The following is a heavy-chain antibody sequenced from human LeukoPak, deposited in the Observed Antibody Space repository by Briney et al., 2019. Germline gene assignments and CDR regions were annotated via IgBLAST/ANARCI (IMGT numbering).Heavy chain of an antibody. V-gene: IGHV3-7*01. CDR3: ARDFSWRQFDY. J-gene: IGHJ4*02. CDR1: GFTAGFTFSTSY. Sequence: GGSLRLSCETSGFTAGFTFSTSYMTWVRQAPGMGLEWVAEIGPDGSGPVYVDSVKGRFTISRDNAKNSLYLQMNSLRVEESAVYYCARDFSWRQFDYWGLGTLVTVSS. CDR2: IGPDGSGP.